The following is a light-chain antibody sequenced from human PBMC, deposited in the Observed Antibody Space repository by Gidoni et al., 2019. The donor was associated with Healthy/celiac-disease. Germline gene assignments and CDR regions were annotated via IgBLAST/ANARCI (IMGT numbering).Light chain of an antibody. CDR2: ENN. CDR3: GTWDSSLSEGV. J-gene: IGLJ2*01. Sequence: QSVLTQPPSVSAAPGQKVTISCSGSSSNIGNNDVSWYQQLPGTAPKLLIYENNKRPSGIPDRFSGSKSGTSATLGITGLQTGDEADYYCGTWDSSLSEGVFGGGTKLTVL. CDR1: SSNIGNND. V-gene: IGLV1-51*02.